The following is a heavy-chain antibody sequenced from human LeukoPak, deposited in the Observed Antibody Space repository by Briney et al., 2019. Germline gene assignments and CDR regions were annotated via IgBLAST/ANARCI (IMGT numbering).Heavy chain of an antibody. V-gene: IGHV3-21*01. J-gene: IGHJ6*02. CDR3: ARDHDYGEPYYYYGMDV. Sequence: GGSLRLSCAASGFIFSNYVMGWVRQAPGKGLELVSSISSSSYIYYADSVKGRFTISRDNAKNSLYLQMNSLRAEDTAVYYCARDHDYGEPYYYYGMDVWGQGTTVTVSS. D-gene: IGHD4-17*01. CDR2: ISSSSYI. CDR1: GFIFSNYV.